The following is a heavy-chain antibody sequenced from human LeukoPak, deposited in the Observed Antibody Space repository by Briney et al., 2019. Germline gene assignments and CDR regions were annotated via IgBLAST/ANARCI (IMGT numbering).Heavy chain of an antibody. D-gene: IGHD4-17*01. J-gene: IGHJ4*02. V-gene: IGHV4-34*01. CDR3: ARASHDYGDYSHFDY. CDR2: IYHSGST. CDR1: GESFVGYY. Sequence: SETLSLTCAVYGESFVGYYWAWIRQPPGKGLEWFGEIYHSGSTNYNPSLKTRVTISVDKSKNQFSLKLSSVTAADTAVYYCARASHDYGDYSHFDYWGQGTLVTVSS.